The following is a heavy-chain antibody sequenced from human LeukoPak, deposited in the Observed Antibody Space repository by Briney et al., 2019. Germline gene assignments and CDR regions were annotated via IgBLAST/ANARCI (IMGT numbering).Heavy chain of an antibody. D-gene: IGHD3-22*01. CDR3: ARDQDYYDSSGYYTPFFDY. Sequence: SETLSLTCLVSGGSISSTSYYWGWIRQSPGRGLEWIGSFYYTGSIFDNRSLRSRVTISIDMSKNQFLLKLTSVTAADTAVYYCARDQDYYDSSGYYTPFFDYWGQGTLVTVSS. CDR2: FYYTGSI. CDR1: GGSISSTSYY. V-gene: IGHV4-39*07. J-gene: IGHJ4*02.